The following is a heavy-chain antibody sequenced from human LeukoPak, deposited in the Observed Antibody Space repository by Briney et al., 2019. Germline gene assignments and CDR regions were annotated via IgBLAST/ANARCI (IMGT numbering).Heavy chain of an antibody. V-gene: IGHV1-2*02. CDR3: ASPRVPYSSSSSAFDI. Sequence: ASVKVSCEASGYTFTGYYMHWVRQAPGQGLEWMGWIKPNSGGTNYAQKFQGRVTMTRDTSISTAYMELSRLRSDDTAVYYCASPRVPYSSSSSAFDIWGQGTMVTVSS. J-gene: IGHJ3*02. CDR2: IKPNSGGT. D-gene: IGHD6-6*01. CDR1: GYTFTGYY.